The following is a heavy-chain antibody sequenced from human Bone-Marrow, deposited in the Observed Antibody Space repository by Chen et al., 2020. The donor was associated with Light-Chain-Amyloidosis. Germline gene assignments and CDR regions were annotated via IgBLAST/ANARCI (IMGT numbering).Heavy chain of an antibody. CDR1: GFTFSSYE. Sequence: EVQLVESGGGLVQPGGSLRLSCAASGFTFSSYEMNWVRQAPGKGLEWVSYISSSGSTIYYADSVKGRFTISRDNAKNSLYLQMNSLRAEDTAVYYCARNSKNAGYSGGWYYWGQGTLVTVSS. CDR2: ISSSGSTI. D-gene: IGHD6-19*01. CDR3: ARNSKNAGYSGGWYY. J-gene: IGHJ4*02. V-gene: IGHV3-48*03.